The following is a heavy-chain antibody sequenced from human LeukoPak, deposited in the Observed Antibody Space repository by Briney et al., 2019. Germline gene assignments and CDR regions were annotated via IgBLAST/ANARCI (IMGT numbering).Heavy chain of an antibody. J-gene: IGHJ6*03. D-gene: IGHD6-13*01. Sequence: GGSLRLSCAASGFTFSSYAMSWVRQAPGKGLEWVSAISGSGGSTYYADSVKGRFTISRDNSKNTLYLQMNSLRAEDTAVYYCAEDLGGSSSWYLYYYMDVWGKGTTVTVSS. CDR1: GFTFSSYA. CDR3: AEDLGGSSSWYLYYYMDV. CDR2: ISGSGGST. V-gene: IGHV3-23*01.